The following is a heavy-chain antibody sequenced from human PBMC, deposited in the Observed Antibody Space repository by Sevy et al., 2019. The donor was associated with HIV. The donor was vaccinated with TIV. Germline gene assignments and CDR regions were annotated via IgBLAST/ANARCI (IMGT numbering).Heavy chain of an antibody. D-gene: IGHD6-13*01. CDR2: IRSKGYGGTA. V-gene: IGHV3-49*03. CDR3: ARGRQQLGY. CDR1: GFTFGDYA. J-gene: IGHJ4*02. Sequence: GGSLRLSCTGSGFTFGDYAMSWFRQAPGKGLEWVGCIRSKGYGGTAEYAASVKGRFIISRDDSKGIAYLQMNSLNAEDTAVYYCARGRQQLGYWGQGTLVTVSS.